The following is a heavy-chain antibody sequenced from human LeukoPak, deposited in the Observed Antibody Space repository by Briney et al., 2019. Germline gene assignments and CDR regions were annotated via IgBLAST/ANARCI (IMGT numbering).Heavy chain of an antibody. J-gene: IGHJ4*02. CDR1: GGTFSSYS. D-gene: IGHD6-19*01. Sequence: SCKASGGTFSSYSMSWVRQAPGKGLEWVSSITTSSTYISYADSVKGRFTISRDNAKNSLYLQMNSLRAEDTAVYYCARGKYSSGWFDYWGQGTLVTVSS. CDR2: ITTSSTYI. V-gene: IGHV3-21*01. CDR3: ARGKYSSGWFDY.